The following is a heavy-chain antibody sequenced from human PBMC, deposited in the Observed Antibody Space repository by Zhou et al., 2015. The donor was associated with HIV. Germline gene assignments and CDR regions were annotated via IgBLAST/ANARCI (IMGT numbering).Heavy chain of an antibody. J-gene: IGHJ3*02. D-gene: IGHD3-22*01. CDR1: GYTFTTYD. CDR2: IIPIFGTA. CDR3: ARGGFDSSGPRAFDI. V-gene: IGHV1-69*01. Sequence: QVQLVQSGAEVKKPGASVKVSCKASGYTFTTYDINWMRQATGQRPEWMGGIIPIFGTANYAQKFQGRVTITADESTSTAYMELSSLRSEDTAVYYCARGGFDSSGPRAFDIWGQGTMVTVSS.